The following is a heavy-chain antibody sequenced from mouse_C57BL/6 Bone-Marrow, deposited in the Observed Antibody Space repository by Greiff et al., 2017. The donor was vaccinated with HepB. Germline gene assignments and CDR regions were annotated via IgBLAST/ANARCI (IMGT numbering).Heavy chain of an antibody. J-gene: IGHJ2*01. CDR3: ARTRHY. CDR2: IHPSDSDT. V-gene: IGHV1-74*01. CDR1: RYG. Sequence: RYGSHWVKKWPGQGLEWIGRIHPSDSDTNYNQKFKGKATLTVDKSSSTAYMQLSSLTSEDSAVYYCARTRHYWGQGTTLTVSS.